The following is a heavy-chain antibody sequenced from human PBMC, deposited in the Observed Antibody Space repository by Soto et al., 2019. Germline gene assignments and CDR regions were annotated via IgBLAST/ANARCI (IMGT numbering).Heavy chain of an antibody. Sequence: ASVKVSCKASGYTFTSYYMHWVRQAPGQGLEWMGIINPSGGSTSYAQKFQGRVTMTRDTSTSTVYMELSTLRSEDTAVYYCAAQLHFWRRYYWFVSWGQGTLVTGSS. CDR3: AAQLHFWRRYYWFVS. V-gene: IGHV1-46*01. D-gene: IGHD3-3*02. CDR2: INPSGGST. J-gene: IGHJ5*01. CDR1: GYTFTSYY.